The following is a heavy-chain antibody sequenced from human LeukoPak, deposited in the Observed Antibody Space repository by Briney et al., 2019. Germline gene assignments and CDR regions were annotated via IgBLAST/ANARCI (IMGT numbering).Heavy chain of an antibody. Sequence: GGSLRLSCAASGFTFSSYWMSWVRQAPGKGLEWVANIKQDGSEKYYVDSVKGRFTISRDNAKNSLYLQMNSLRAEDTAVDYCARDYYGSGRGAYYFDYWGQGTLVTVSS. CDR1: GFTFSSYW. CDR3: ARDYYGSGRGAYYFDY. V-gene: IGHV3-7*01. CDR2: IKQDGSEK. J-gene: IGHJ4*02. D-gene: IGHD3-10*01.